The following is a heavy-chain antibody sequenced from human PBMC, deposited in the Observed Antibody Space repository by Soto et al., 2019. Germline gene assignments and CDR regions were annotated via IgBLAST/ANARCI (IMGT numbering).Heavy chain of an antibody. J-gene: IGHJ4*02. CDR2: IIPFLGTV. D-gene: IGHD3-22*01. CDR3: AKFAESSGYFDY. Sequence: QVQLEQSGAEVRKPGSTVKVSCKASGGTFSRSAISWVRQAPGQGLEWMGGIIPFLGTVNYAQKFQDRDTITADESTCTAYMELSSLISEDTAVYYCAKFAESSGYFDYWGQGTLVTVSS. V-gene: IGHV1-69*01. CDR1: GGTFSRSA.